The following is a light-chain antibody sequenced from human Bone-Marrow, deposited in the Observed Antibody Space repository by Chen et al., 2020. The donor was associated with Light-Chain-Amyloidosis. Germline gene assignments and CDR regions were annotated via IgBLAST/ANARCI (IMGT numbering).Light chain of an antibody. CDR3: GTWDSSLSVVI. V-gene: IGLV1-51*01. Sequence: QSVLTQPPSVSAAPGQKVTISCSGSNSNIGNNHVSWYQQFPGTAPKLLIYDNNKRPSGIPDRFSGYKAGTSATLGITGLQTGDEADYYCGTWDSSLSVVIFGGGTELTVL. CDR1: NSNIGNNH. J-gene: IGLJ2*01. CDR2: DNN.